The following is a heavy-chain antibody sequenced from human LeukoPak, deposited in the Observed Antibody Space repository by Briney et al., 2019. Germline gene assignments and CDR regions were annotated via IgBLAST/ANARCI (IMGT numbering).Heavy chain of an antibody. J-gene: IGHJ6*03. CDR1: GFIFSDHY. V-gene: IGHV3-72*01. D-gene: IGHD3-3*01. CDR3: AREENYDFWSGYYNYMDV. CDR2: TSNKANSYTT. Sequence: PGVSLRLSCAASGFIFSDHYMDCVRQAPGKGLEWVGRTSNKANSYTTEHAASVKGRFTNSRDDSKNSLYLQMNILRTEDTAVYYCAREENYDFWSGYYNYMDVWGKGTTVTVSS.